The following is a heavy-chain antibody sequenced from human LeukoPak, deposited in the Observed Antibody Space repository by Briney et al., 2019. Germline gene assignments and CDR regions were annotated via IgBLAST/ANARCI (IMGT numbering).Heavy chain of an antibody. CDR2: FNPNTGGT. Sequence: ASVTVSYKTSGYTFIAYYMHWVRQAPGQGPEWMGWFNPNTGGTNYAQKFQGRVTMTRDTSISTAYMELSRLRSDDTAVYYCAREGYCTGDKCSLHHWGQGTLVTVSS. J-gene: IGHJ1*01. CDR3: AREGYCTGDKCSLHH. V-gene: IGHV1-2*02. CDR1: GYTFIAYY. D-gene: IGHD2-8*02.